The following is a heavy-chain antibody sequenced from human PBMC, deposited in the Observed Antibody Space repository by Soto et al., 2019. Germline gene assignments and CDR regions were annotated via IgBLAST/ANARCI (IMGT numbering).Heavy chain of an antibody. V-gene: IGHV3-7*01. D-gene: IGHD3-9*01. CDR1: GFTFSSYW. CDR3: ARDRSRRYFDWLYKGIDY. CDR2: IKQDGSEK. J-gene: IGHJ4*02. Sequence: GGSLRLSCAASGFTFSSYWMSWVRQAPGKGLEWVANIKQDGSEKYYVDSVKGRFTISRDNAKNSLYLQMNSLRAEDAAVYYCARDRSRRYFDWLYKGIDYWGQGTLVTVSS.